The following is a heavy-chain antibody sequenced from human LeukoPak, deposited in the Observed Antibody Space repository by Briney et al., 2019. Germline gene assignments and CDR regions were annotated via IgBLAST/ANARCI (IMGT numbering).Heavy chain of an antibody. D-gene: IGHD2-2*02. Sequence: GASVKVSCKASGYTFTSYAMHWVRQAPGQRLEWMGWINAGNGNTKYSQKFQGRVTMTEDTSTDTAYMELSSLRSEDTAVYYCATGRYQLLYDWFDPWGQGTLVTVSS. V-gene: IGHV1-3*01. CDR2: INAGNGNT. CDR1: GYTFTSYA. J-gene: IGHJ5*02. CDR3: ATGRYQLLYDWFDP.